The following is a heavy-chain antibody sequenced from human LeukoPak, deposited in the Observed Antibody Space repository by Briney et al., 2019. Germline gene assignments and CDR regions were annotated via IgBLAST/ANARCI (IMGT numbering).Heavy chain of an antibody. CDR2: DLQLQTVPT. J-gene: IGHJ4*02. CDR3: ARVLPTPKLLDS. D-gene: IGHD2-15*01. CDR1: GPSILNAYY. V-gene: IGHV4-38-2*01. Sequence: IPTESLSLACGIYGPSILNAYYGACFRQPPGKGREWIATDLQLQTVPTFYNPSLQNQVAMSLDTSHNHFSLHLTSVTASDTALYFCARVLPTPKLLDSWGQGTLVTVSS.